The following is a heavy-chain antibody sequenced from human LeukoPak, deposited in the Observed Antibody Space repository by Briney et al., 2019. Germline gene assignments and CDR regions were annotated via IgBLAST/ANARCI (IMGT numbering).Heavy chain of an antibody. CDR3: ARAFPGYSSSWYGAGGTAFDY. D-gene: IGHD6-13*01. V-gene: IGHV3-30*19. CDR2: ISYDGSNK. J-gene: IGHJ4*02. Sequence: GGSLRLSCAASGFSFSSYGMHWVRQAPGKGLEWVAVISYDGSNKYYADSVKGRFTISRDNSKNTLYLQMNSLRAEDTAVYYCARAFPGYSSSWYGAGGTAFDYWGQGTLVTVSS. CDR1: GFSFSSYG.